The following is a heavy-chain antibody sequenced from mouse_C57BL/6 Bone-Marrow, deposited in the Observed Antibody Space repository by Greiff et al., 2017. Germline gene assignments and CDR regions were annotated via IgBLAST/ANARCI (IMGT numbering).Heavy chain of an antibody. D-gene: IGHD1-1*01. CDR3: GITTVVGRFDC. CDR2: IRNKANNHAT. Sequence: EVKLVESGGGLVQPGGSMKLSCAASGFTFSDAWMDWVRQSPEKGLEWVAEIRNKANNHATYYAESVKGRFTISRDDSKSSVYLQMNSLRAEDTGIYYCGITTVVGRFDCWGQGTTLTVSS. J-gene: IGHJ2*01. CDR1: GFTFSDAW. V-gene: IGHV6-6*01.